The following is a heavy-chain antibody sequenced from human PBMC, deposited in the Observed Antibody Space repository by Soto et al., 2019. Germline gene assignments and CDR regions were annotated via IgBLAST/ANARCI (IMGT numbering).Heavy chain of an antibody. CDR1: GGSISSSSYY. D-gene: IGHD3-10*01. Sequence: SETLSLTCTVSGGSISSSSYYWGWIRQPPGKGLEWIGSIYYSGSTYYNPSLKSRVTISVDTSKNQFSLKLSSVTAADTAVYYCARGYYYGSGSYYNYYYYYYGMDVWGQGTTVT. V-gene: IGHV4-39*01. CDR3: ARGYYYGSGSYYNYYYYYYGMDV. J-gene: IGHJ6*02. CDR2: IYYSGST.